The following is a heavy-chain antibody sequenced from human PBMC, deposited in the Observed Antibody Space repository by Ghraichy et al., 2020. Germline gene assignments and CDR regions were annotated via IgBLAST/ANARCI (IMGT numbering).Heavy chain of an antibody. V-gene: IGHV1-24*01. Sequence: ASVKVSCKVSGYTLTELSMHWVRQAPGQGLEWMGGFDPENGETIYAQKFQGRVTMTEDTSTDTAYMELSSLRSEDTAVYYCATNPPSFCYFALCGRGTLGTVSS. CDR1: GYTLTELS. J-gene: IGHJ2*01. D-gene: IGHD3-16*02. CDR2: FDPENGET. CDR3: ATNPPSFCYFAL.